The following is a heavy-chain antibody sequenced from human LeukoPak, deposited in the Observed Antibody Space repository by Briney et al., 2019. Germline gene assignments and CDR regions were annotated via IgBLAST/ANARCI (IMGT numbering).Heavy chain of an antibody. CDR3: AKDLGGGSGCYDL. D-gene: IGHD6-19*01. Sequence: GGSLRLSCAASGFTFSSYGMHWVRQAPGTGLEWVAIISYDGSNKYYADSVQGRFTISRDNSKNTLYLQMNSLRAEDTAVYYCAKDLGGGSGCYDLWGRGTLVTVSS. V-gene: IGHV3-30*18. CDR1: GFTFSSYG. CDR2: ISYDGSNK. J-gene: IGHJ2*01.